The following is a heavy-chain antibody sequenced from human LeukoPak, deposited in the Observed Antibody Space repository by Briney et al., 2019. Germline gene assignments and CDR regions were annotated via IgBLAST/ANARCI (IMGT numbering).Heavy chain of an antibody. CDR2: IYYSGST. V-gene: IGHV4-59*01. J-gene: IGHJ2*01. CDR3: ARVTVDCTNGVCYTGWYFDL. D-gene: IGHD2-8*01. CDR1: GGSISSYY. Sequence: SETLSLTCTVSGGSISSYYWSWIRQPPGKGLEWIGYIYYSGSTNYNPSLKSRVTISVDTSKNQFSLKLSSVTAADTAVYYCARVTVDCTNGVCYTGWYFDLWGRGTLVTVSS.